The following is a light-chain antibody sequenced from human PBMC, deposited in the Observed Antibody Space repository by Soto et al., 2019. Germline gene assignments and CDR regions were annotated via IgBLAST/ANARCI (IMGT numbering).Light chain of an antibody. CDR1: SSDVGAYNY. V-gene: IGLV2-14*01. CDR2: DVS. Sequence: VLTHPAAVSGSPGQSITISCTGTSSDVGAYNYVSWCQQHPGKAPKLIIYDVSNRPSGVSDRFSASKSGNTASLTISGLQAEDEADYYCSSYTSSISYVFGTGTKVTVL. J-gene: IGLJ1*01. CDR3: SSYTSSISYV.